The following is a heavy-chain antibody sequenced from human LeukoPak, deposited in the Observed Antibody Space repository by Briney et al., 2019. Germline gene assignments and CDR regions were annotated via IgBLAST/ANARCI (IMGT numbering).Heavy chain of an antibody. CDR2: LNPSGGST. J-gene: IGHJ5*02. CDR1: GYSFTSYF. D-gene: IGHD5-12*01. V-gene: IGHV1-46*01. Sequence: ASVKVSCKASGYSFTSYFMHWVRQAPGQGLEWMGILNPSGGSTSYVQKFQGRVTMARDTSTSTVYMELSSLRSEDTAVYYCASDRGTPYSGYDRWGQGTLVTVSS. CDR3: ASDRGTPYSGYDR.